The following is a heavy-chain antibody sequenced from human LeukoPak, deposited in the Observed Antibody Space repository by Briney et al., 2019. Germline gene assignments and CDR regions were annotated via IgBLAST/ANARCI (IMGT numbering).Heavy chain of an antibody. D-gene: IGHD6-19*01. CDR2: IYNSGST. CDR3: ARPQWLVRSFGY. J-gene: IGHJ4*02. V-gene: IGHV4-59*12. CDR1: GGSISSYY. Sequence: SETLSLTCTVSGGSISSYYWSWIRQPPGKGLEWIGYIYNSGSTNYNPSLKSRVTISVDTSKNQFSLKLSSVTAADTAVYYCARPQWLVRSFGYWGQGTLVTVSS.